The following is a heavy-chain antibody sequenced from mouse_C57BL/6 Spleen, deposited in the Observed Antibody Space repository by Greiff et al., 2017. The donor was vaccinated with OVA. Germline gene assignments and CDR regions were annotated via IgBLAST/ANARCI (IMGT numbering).Heavy chain of an antibody. CDR1: GFTFSDYY. CDR3: ARGGVNWDVGSFAY. Sequence: EVKLMESEGGLVKPGSSMKLSCTASGFTFSDYYMAWVRQVPEKGLEWVANINYDGSSTYYLDSLKSRFIISRDNAKNMLYLQMSSLNSEDTATYYCARGGVNWDVGSFAYWGQGTLVTVSA. J-gene: IGHJ3*01. D-gene: IGHD4-1*01. V-gene: IGHV5-16*01. CDR2: INYDGSST.